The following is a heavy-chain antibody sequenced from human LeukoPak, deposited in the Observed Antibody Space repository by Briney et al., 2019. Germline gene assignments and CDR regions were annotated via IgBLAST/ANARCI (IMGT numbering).Heavy chain of an antibody. D-gene: IGHD3-9*01. V-gene: IGHV1-2*02. CDR3: ARADYDILTGYSNHFDY. CDR2: INPNSGGT. Sequence: ASVTVSCKASGYTFTGYYMHWVRQAPGQGLEWMGWINPNSGGTNYAQKFQGRVTITRDTSISTAYMELSRLRSDDTAVYYCARADYDILTGYSNHFDYWGQGTLVTVSS. J-gene: IGHJ4*02. CDR1: GYTFTGYY.